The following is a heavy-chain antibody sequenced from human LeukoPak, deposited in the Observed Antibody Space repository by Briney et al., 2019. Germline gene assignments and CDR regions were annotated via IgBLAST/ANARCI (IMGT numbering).Heavy chain of an antibody. CDR1: GGSISSHY. CDR3: AREVSSSGYYYRVFDY. CDR2: IYYSGST. J-gene: IGHJ4*02. Sequence: PSETLSLTCTVSGGSISSHYWSWIQQPPGKGLEWIGYIYYSGSTNYNPSLKSRVTISVDTSKNQFSLKLSSVTAADTAVYYCAREVSSSGYYYRVFDYWGQGTLVTVSS. D-gene: IGHD3-22*01. V-gene: IGHV4-59*11.